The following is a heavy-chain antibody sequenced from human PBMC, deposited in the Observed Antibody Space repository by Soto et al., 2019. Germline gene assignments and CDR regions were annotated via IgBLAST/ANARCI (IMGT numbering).Heavy chain of an antibody. CDR1: GGSMRGGGYF. D-gene: IGHD6-13*01. CDR2: IDYSGGT. Sequence: VQLQESGPGLVKPSQTLSLTCTVSGGSMRGGGYFWSWIRQHPGKGLEWIGNIDYSGGTYYNPSLESRVDIAVDTSKNEFTLKVDSVTAADTAMYVCARFAKEENPKLESWYAFDIWGQGALVTVSS. V-gene: IGHV4-31*03. J-gene: IGHJ4*02. CDR3: ARFAKEENPKLESWYAFDI.